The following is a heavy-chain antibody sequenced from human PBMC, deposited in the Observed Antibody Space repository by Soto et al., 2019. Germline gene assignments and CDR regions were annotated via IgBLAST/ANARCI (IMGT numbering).Heavy chain of an antibody. J-gene: IGHJ6*03. Sequence: SETLSLTCTVSGGSISSYYWSWIRQPPGKGLEWIGYIYYSGSTNYNPSLKSRVTISVDTSNNQFSLKLSSVTAADTAVYYCARHVQPPGTIFPSYYYYYMDVWGKGTTVTVSS. V-gene: IGHV4-59*08. CDR1: GGSISSYY. CDR3: ARHVQPPGTIFPSYYYYYMDV. D-gene: IGHD3-3*01. CDR2: IYYSGST.